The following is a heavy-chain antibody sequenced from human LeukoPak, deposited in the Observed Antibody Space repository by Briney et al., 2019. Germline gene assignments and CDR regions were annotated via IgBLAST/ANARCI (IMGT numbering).Heavy chain of an antibody. J-gene: IGHJ4*02. D-gene: IGHD3-3*01. CDR2: IYHSGST. Sequence: PSETLSLTCAVSGGSISSGGYSWSWIRQPPGKGLEWIGYIYHSGSTYYNPSLKSRVTISVDRSKNQFSLKLSSVTAADTAVYYCARAVVIIRASYFDYWGQGTLVTVSS. CDR3: ARAVVIIRASYFDY. V-gene: IGHV4-30-2*01. CDR1: GGSISSGGYS.